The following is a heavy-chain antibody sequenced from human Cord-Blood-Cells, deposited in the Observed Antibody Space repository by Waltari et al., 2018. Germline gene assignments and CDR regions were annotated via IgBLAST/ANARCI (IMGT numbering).Heavy chain of an antibody. J-gene: IGHJ3*02. V-gene: IGHV4-59*11. Sequence: QVQLQESGPGLVKPSETLSLTCTVSGGSISSHYWSWIRQPPGKGLEWIGYIYYSGSTNYNPSLKSRFTISVDTSKNQFSLKLSSVTAADTSVYYCARDTKLTGDAFDIWGQGTMVTVSS. CDR2: IYYSGST. CDR3: ARDTKLTGDAFDI. D-gene: IGHD7-27*01. CDR1: GGSISSHY.